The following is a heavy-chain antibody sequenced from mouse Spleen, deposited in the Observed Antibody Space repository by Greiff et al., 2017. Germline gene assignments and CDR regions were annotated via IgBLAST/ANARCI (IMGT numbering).Heavy chain of an antibody. V-gene: IGHV1-59*01. D-gene: IGHD2-3*01. CDR3: ARSDGYYNY. CDR1: GYTFTSYW. J-gene: IGHJ2*01. Sequence: QVQLKQPGAELVRPGTSVKLSCKASGYTFTSYWMHWVKQRPGQGLEWIGVIDPSDSYTNYNQKFKGKATLTVDTSSSTAYMQLSSLTSEDSAVYYCARSDGYYNYWGQGTTLTVSS. CDR2: IDPSDSYT.